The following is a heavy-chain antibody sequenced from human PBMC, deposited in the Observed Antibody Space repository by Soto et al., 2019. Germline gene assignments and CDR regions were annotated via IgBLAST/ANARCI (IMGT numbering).Heavy chain of an antibody. CDR2: VSHDGKSG. Sequence: QVQLVESGGGVVQPGRSLRLSCAASGFTFSSYAMHWVRRAPGKGLEWVAAVSHDGKSGFYADSVSGSFTVSRDNSNNLVYLQMDRLRPEDTALFYCARLDKFNGGWSWGQGTAVTVSS. D-gene: IGHD6-19*01. CDR1: GFTFSSYA. J-gene: IGHJ4*02. CDR3: ARLDKFNGGWS. V-gene: IGHV3-30*14.